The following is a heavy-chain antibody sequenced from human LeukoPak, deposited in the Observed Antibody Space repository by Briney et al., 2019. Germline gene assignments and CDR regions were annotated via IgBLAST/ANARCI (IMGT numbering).Heavy chain of an antibody. CDR1: GYSFTNNW. J-gene: IGHJ5*02. CDR3: ARLGERSYSSSWYWFDP. D-gene: IGHD6-13*01. V-gene: IGHV5-51*01. CDR2: IYPGDSDT. Sequence: GESLKISCKGSGYSFTNNWIGWVRQMPGKGLEWMGIIYPGDSDTRYSPSFQGQVTISADKSISTAYLQWSSLKASDTAMYYCARLGERSYSSSWYWFDPWGQGTLVTVSS.